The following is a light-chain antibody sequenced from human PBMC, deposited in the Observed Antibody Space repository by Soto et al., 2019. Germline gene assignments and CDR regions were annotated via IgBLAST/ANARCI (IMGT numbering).Light chain of an antibody. Sequence: QSVLTQPPSVSAAPGQEVTISCSGSSSNIAANSVSWYQHLPGTAPKLLIYDSDRRPSGIPARFSGSKSGTSATLGITGLQTGDEADYYCGAWENSLTVSVFGSGTKLTVL. CDR1: SSNIAANS. J-gene: IGLJ1*01. CDR2: DSD. V-gene: IGLV1-51*01. CDR3: GAWENSLTVSV.